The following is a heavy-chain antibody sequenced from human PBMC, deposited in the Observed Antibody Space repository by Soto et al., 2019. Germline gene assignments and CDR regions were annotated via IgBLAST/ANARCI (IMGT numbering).Heavy chain of an antibody. Sequence: SETLSLTCTVAGGSISSAGYYWRWIRQPPGKGLEWIGYIYYSGSTYYNPSLRSRVTISVDTSNNQVSLKLNSVAAAATAVYYCARFSPGSGYLGGIDSWGQGSLVTVSS. D-gene: IGHD3-22*01. J-gene: IGHJ4*02. CDR3: ARFSPGSGYLGGIDS. CDR2: IYYSGST. CDR1: GGSISSAGYY. V-gene: IGHV4-30-4*01.